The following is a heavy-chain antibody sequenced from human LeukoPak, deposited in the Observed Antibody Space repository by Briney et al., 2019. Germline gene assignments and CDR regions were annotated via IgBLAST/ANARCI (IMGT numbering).Heavy chain of an antibody. Sequence: GGSLRLSCAASGFTISSYWMSWVRQAPGKGLEWVANIRQDGGQTYYVDSVKGRFTISRDNAKNSLYLQMNSLRAEDMALYYCAKGSQQLVRGYFDYWGQGTLVTVSS. J-gene: IGHJ4*02. V-gene: IGHV3-7*03. CDR1: GFTISSYW. CDR3: AKGSQQLVRGYFDY. D-gene: IGHD6-13*01. CDR2: IRQDGGQT.